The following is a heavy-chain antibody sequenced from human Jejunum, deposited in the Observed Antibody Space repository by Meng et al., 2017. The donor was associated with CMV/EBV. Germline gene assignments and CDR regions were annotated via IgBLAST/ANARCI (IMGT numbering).Heavy chain of an antibody. J-gene: IGHJ4*02. CDR1: FSNYW. CDR3: ARDMYYVSSGFFGREDY. V-gene: IGHV3-7*01. CDR2: IKNDGSEK. Sequence: FSNYWMNWVRQAPGKGLEWVANIKNDGSEKYYVNSVKGRFTISRDNAKNSLYLQMNSLRAEDTAVYYCARDMYYVSSGFFGREDYWGQGTLVTVSS. D-gene: IGHD3-22*01.